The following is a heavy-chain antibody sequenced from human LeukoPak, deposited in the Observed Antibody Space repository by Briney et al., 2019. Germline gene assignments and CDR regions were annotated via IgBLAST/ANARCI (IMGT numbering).Heavy chain of an antibody. CDR1: RFTFSDYW. D-gene: IGHD5-18*01. Sequence: GGSLRLSCAASRFTFSDYWMSWVRQAPGKGLEWVANIIQDGSDKYYVDSVKGRFTISRDNAKSSLYLQMNSLRAEDTAAYYCARRGYSFGMDVWGQGTTVTVSS. J-gene: IGHJ6*02. V-gene: IGHV3-7*01. CDR2: IIQDGSDK. CDR3: ARRGYSFGMDV.